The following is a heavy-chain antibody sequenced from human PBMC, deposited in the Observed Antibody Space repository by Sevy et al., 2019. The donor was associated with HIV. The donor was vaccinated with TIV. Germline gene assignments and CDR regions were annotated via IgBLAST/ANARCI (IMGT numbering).Heavy chain of an antibody. CDR2: IYYSGST. Sequence: SETLSLTCTVSGGSVSRSTYYWGWIRQPPGKGLEWIGGIYYSGSTYYNPSLKSRVTIYVDTSKNQFSLKLSSVTAADTAVYYCARHSSMTTVTMNYWVQGTLVTVSS. V-gene: IGHV4-39*01. CDR3: ARHSSMTTVTMNY. D-gene: IGHD4-17*01. J-gene: IGHJ4*02. CDR1: GGSVSRSTYY.